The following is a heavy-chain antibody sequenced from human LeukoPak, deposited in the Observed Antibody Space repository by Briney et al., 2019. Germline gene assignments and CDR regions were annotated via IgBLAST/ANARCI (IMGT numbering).Heavy chain of an antibody. CDR1: GFTVSSNY. D-gene: IGHD3-16*01. V-gene: IGHV3-53*01. CDR2: IYSGGST. Sequence: GGSLRLSCAASGFTVSSNYMSWARQAPGKGLEWVSVIYSGGSTYYADSVKGRFTISRDNSKNTLYLQMNSLRAEDTAVYYCARDDGGLEVFDYWGQGTLVTVSS. J-gene: IGHJ4*02. CDR3: ARDDGGLEVFDY.